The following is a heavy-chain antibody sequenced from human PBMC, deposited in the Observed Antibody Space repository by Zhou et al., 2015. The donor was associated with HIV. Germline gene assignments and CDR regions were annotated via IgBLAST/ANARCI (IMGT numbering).Heavy chain of an antibody. CDR1: GFTFSSYA. J-gene: IGHJ4*02. V-gene: IGHV3-30-3*01. CDR2: ISYDGSNK. CDR3: AREGREVADRTVDY. Sequence: QVQLVESGGGVVQPGRSLRLSCAASGFTFSSYAMHWVRQAPGKGLEWVAVISYDGSNKYYADSVKGRFTISRDNSKNTLYLQMNSLRAEDTAVYYCAREGREVADRTVDYWGQGTLVTVSS. D-gene: IGHD6-19*01.